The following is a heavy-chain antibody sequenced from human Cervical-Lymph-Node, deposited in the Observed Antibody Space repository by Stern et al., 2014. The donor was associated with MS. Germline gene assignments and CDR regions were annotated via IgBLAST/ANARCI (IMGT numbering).Heavy chain of an antibody. CDR2: ITPLFDAT. Sequence: QVHLVESGAEVKKPGSSVKVSCQTSGGTFNTFAIGWVRQAPGQGLEWMGGITPLFDATNYAQKCQGRLTITADESTRTVYMELSSLRFDDTAMYYCARGDSEAPIYYFDYWGQGTLVTVSS. V-gene: IGHV1-69*01. CDR1: GGTFNTFA. D-gene: IGHD2-21*01. J-gene: IGHJ4*02. CDR3: ARGDSEAPIYYFDY.